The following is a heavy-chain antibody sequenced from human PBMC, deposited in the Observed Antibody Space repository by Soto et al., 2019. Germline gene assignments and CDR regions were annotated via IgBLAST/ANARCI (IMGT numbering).Heavy chain of an antibody. J-gene: IGHJ4*02. D-gene: IGHD5-18*01. CDR2: ISFDGSNQ. Sequence: QVQLVESGGGVVQPGRSLRLSCAASGFSFSSSGMHWVRQAPGKGLEWVAVISFDGSNQYYAVSVKGRFTISRDNSKNSLYLQMNSLRAEDTAVYYCARDISDTAMLTPIDFWGQGTLVTVSS. CDR3: ARDISDTAMLTPIDF. CDR1: GFSFSSSG. V-gene: IGHV3-30*03.